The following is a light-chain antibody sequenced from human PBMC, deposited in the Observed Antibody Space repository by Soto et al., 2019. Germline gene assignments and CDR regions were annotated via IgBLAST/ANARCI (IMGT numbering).Light chain of an antibody. V-gene: IGKV3-20*01. J-gene: IGKJ4*01. CDR2: GAS. CDR3: QQYGVSPT. CDR1: QTISNTF. Sequence: EIVLTQSPGTLSLSPGERATLSCRASQTISNTFLAWYQQRPRQAPRLLIYGASGRAAGIPDSFSGSGSGTDFTLSISRLEPEDFAVYYCQQYGVSPTFGGGTKVEIK.